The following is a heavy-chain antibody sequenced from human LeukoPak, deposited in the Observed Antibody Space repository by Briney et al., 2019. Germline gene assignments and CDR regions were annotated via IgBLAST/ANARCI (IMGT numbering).Heavy chain of an antibody. Sequence: PSETLSLTCTVSGGSISSSSYYWGWIRQPPGKGLEWIGSINYSGSTYYNPSLKSRVTISVDTSKNQFSLKLSSVTAADTAVYYCASGRGYSYGRVDYWGQGTLVTVSS. D-gene: IGHD5-18*01. CDR3: ASGRGYSYGRVDY. J-gene: IGHJ4*02. CDR2: INYSGST. CDR1: GGSISSSSYY. V-gene: IGHV4-39*01.